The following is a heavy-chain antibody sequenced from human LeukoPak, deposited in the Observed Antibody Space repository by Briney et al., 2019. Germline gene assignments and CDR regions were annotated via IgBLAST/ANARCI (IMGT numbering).Heavy chain of an antibody. V-gene: IGHV3-23*01. J-gene: IGHJ4*02. Sequence: GGSLRLSCGAFGFTFRNYAMTWVRQAPGKGLEWVSSISDDSARIYYADSVKGRFTISRDNSKNTLYLQMSSPRAEDTALYYCAEEHSSAWFNWGQGTLVTVSS. CDR3: AEEHSSAWFN. CDR1: GFTFRNYA. D-gene: IGHD6-19*01. CDR2: ISDDSARI.